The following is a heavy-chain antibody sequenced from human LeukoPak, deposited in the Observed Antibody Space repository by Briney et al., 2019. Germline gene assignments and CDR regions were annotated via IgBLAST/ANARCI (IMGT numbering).Heavy chain of an antibody. J-gene: IGHJ4*02. CDR2: IKSKTDGGTT. CDR1: GFTFSNAW. D-gene: IGHD3-10*01. V-gene: IGHV3-15*01. Sequence: NTGGSLRLSCAASGFTFSNAWMSWVRQAPGKGLEWVGRIKSKTDGGTTDYAAPVKGRFTISRDDSKNTLYLQMNSLKTEDTAVYYCTTRLLWFGEKGNYFDYWGQGTLVTVSS. CDR3: TTRLLWFGEKGNYFDY.